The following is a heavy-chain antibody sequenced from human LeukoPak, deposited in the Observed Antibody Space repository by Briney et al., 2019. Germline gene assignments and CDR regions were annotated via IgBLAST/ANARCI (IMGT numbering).Heavy chain of an antibody. CDR3: ARDLRDSSGYWTFDS. V-gene: IGHV4-59*01. CDR2: IYYSGIT. J-gene: IGHJ4*02. Sequence: SETLSLTCTVAGGSISTYYWNWIRRPPGKGLEWIGYIYYSGITNYNPSLKSRVTISVDTSKNQFSLKLSSVTAADTAVYYCARDLRDSSGYWTFDSWGQGTLVTVSS. CDR1: GGSISTYY. D-gene: IGHD3-22*01.